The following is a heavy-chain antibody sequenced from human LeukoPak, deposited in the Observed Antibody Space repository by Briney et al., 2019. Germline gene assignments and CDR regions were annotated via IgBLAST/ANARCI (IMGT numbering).Heavy chain of an antibody. CDR1: GGSISSYY. CDR3: ASPSVSIPGGYGMDV. D-gene: IGHD3-10*01. CDR2: IYYSGST. Sequence: SETLSLTCTVSGGSISSYYWSWIRQHPGKGLEWIGYIYYSGSTYYNPSLKSRVTISVDTSKNQFSLKLSSVTAADTAVYYCASPSVSIPGGYGMDVWGQGTTVTVSS. V-gene: IGHV4-59*06. J-gene: IGHJ6*02.